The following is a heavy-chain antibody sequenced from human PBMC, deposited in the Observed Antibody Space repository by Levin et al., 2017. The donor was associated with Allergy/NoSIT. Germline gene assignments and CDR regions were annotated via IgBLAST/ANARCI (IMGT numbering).Heavy chain of an antibody. D-gene: IGHD3-3*01. CDR3: ARGRRIFGVPSRYYFDY. J-gene: IGHJ4*02. Sequence: GESLKISCAASGFTFSSYWMSWVRQAPGKGLEWVANIKQDGSEKYYVDSVKGRFTISRDNAKNSLYLQMNSLRAEDTAVYYCARGRRIFGVPSRYYFDYWGQGTLVTVSS. CDR2: IKQDGSEK. CDR1: GFTFSSYW. V-gene: IGHV3-7*01.